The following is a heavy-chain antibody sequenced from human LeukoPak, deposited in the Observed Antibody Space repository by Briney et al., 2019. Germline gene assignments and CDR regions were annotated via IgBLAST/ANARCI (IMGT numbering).Heavy chain of an antibody. D-gene: IGHD3-22*01. V-gene: IGHV1-69*05. CDR2: IIPIFGTA. Sequence: SVKVSCKASGGTFSSYAISWVRQAPGQGLEWMGRIIPIFGTANYAQKFQGRVTITTDESTSTAYMELSSLRSEDTAVYYCAGLARDSSGYYNVRNNWFDPWGQGTLVTVSS. J-gene: IGHJ5*02. CDR3: AGLARDSSGYYNVRNNWFDP. CDR1: GGTFSSYA.